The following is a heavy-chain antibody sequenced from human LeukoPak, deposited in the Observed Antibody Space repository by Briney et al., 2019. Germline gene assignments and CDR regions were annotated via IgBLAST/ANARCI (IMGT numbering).Heavy chain of an antibody. D-gene: IGHD1-26*01. Sequence: GGSLRLSCAASGFTFSSCVMSWVRQAPGKGLEWVSAISGSGDTTYYAESVRGRFTISRDISKSTLYLQMNSLRAEDTAVYYCARAARIVGATGGAFDIWGQGTMVTVSS. CDR1: GFTFSSCV. CDR2: ISGSGDTT. V-gene: IGHV3-23*01. J-gene: IGHJ3*02. CDR3: ARAARIVGATGGAFDI.